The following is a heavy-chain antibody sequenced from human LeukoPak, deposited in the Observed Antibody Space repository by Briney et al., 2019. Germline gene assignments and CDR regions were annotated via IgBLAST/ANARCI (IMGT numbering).Heavy chain of an antibody. V-gene: IGHV1-18*01. CDR1: GYTFTSYG. D-gene: IGHD5-24*01. Sequence: ASVEVSCKASGYTFTSYGISWVRQAPGQGLEWMGWISAYNGNTNYAQKLQGRVTMTTDTSTSTAYMELRSLRSDDTAVYYCARDRDGYNSDDYWGQGTLVTVSS. J-gene: IGHJ4*02. CDR3: ARDRDGYNSDDY. CDR2: ISAYNGNT.